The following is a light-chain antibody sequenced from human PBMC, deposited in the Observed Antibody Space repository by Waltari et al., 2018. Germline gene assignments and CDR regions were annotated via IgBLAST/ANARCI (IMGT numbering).Light chain of an antibody. CDR2: KVS. V-gene: IGKV2-30*01. Sequence: DVVLTQSRLSLPVTLGQPAAISCRSSHSLVNTDGNTYLNWFHQRPGQSPRRLINKVSNRDSGVPDRFSGSGAVTDFTLRISRVEAEDVGLYFCFQGTHWPPYTFGQGTKLEIK. J-gene: IGKJ2*01. CDR1: HSLVNTDGNTY. CDR3: FQGTHWPPYT.